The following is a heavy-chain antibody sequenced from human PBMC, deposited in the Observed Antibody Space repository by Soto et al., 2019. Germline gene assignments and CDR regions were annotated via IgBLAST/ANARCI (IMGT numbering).Heavy chain of an antibody. CDR1: GFIFSSSW. Sequence: EVQLVESGGGLVLPGGSPRLSCAASGFIFSSSWMTWVRQAPGKGLEWEANIKPDGSEVYYADSVKGRFTISRDNPRNSLYLQMSSLRAEDTAVYYCARESLLKSIPIYGYYYYAMDVWGQGTTVIVSS. D-gene: IGHD3-3*01. J-gene: IGHJ6*02. V-gene: IGHV3-7*03. CDR2: IKPDGSEV. CDR3: ARESLLKSIPIYGYYYYAMDV.